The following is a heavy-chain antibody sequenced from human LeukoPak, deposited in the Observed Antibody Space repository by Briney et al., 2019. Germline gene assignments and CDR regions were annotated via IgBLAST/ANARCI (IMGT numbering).Heavy chain of an antibody. Sequence: GGSLRLSCAASGFTFSSYWMSWVRQAPGKGLEWVANIKQDGSEKYYVDSVKGRFTISRDNAKNSLYLQMNSLRAEDTAVYYCARTRYSSSWYLFDPWGQGTLVTVSS. J-gene: IGHJ5*02. CDR3: ARTRYSSSWYLFDP. CDR2: IKQDGSEK. V-gene: IGHV3-7*01. D-gene: IGHD6-13*01. CDR1: GFTFSSYW.